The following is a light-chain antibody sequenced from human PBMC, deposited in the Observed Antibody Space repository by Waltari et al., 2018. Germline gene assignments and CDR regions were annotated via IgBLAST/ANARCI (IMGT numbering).Light chain of an antibody. Sequence: DIVMTQSPESLAVSLGERATLNCKSSQSIIYNSDNKTCLVWYQQKPGQPPKVLIYWASNRESGVPDRFSGSGSGTDFTLTISSLQAEDVAVYYCQQYFSYPWSFGQGTKVEIK. CDR1: QSIIYNSDNKTC. CDR3: QQYFSYPWS. CDR2: WAS. J-gene: IGKJ1*01. V-gene: IGKV4-1*01.